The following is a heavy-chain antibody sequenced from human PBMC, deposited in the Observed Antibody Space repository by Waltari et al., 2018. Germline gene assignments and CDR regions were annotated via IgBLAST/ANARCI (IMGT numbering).Heavy chain of an antibody. CDR1: GFTFDDYA. CDR3: AKSGAYCSSTSCYDY. CDR2: ISWNSGSI. Sequence: EVQLVESGGGLVQPGRSLRLSCAASGFTFDDYAMHWVRQAPGKGLEWFSGISWNSGSIGYADSVKGRFTISRDNAKNSLYLQMNSLRAEDTALYYCAKSGAYCSSTSCYDYWGQGTLVTVSS. D-gene: IGHD2-2*01. V-gene: IGHV3-9*01. J-gene: IGHJ4*02.